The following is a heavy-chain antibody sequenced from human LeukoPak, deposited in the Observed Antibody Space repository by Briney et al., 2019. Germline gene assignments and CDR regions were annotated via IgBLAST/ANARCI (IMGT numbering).Heavy chain of an antibody. Sequence: GGSLRLSCAASGFTFSSYEMNWVRQAPGKGLKWVSYISSSGSTIYYADSVKGRFTISRDNAKNSLYLQMNSLRAEDTAVYYCARECCSSTSCYTPCDAFDIWGQGTMVTVSS. CDR3: ARECCSSTSCYTPCDAFDI. J-gene: IGHJ3*02. CDR2: ISSSGSTI. CDR1: GFTFSSYE. D-gene: IGHD2-2*02. V-gene: IGHV3-48*03.